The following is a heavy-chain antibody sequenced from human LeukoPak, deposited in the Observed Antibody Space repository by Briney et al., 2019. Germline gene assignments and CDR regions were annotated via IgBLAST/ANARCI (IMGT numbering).Heavy chain of an antibody. Sequence: SETLSLTCTVSGYSISSGYYWGWIRQPPGKGLEWIGSIYYSGSTYYNPSLKSRVTISVDTSKDQFSLKLSSVTAADTAVYYCARGPFVYYYDSSGYYSHDAFDIWGQGTMVTVSS. D-gene: IGHD3-22*01. CDR1: GYSISSGYY. V-gene: IGHV4-38-2*02. CDR3: ARGPFVYYYDSSGYYSHDAFDI. J-gene: IGHJ3*02. CDR2: IYYSGST.